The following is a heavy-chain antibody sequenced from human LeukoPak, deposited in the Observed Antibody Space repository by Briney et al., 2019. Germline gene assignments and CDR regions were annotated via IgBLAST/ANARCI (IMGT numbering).Heavy chain of an antibody. CDR1: GYSFTSYW. D-gene: IGHD6-19*01. CDR3: ARLGIAVAGTGWFDP. CDR2: IYPGDSDT. J-gene: IGHJ5*02. Sequence: GESLKISCKGSGYSFTSYWIGWVRQMPGKGLEWMGIIYPGDSDTRYSPSFQGRVTISADKSISTAYLQWSSLKASDTAMYYCARLGIAVAGTGWFDPWGQGTLVTVSS. V-gene: IGHV5-51*01.